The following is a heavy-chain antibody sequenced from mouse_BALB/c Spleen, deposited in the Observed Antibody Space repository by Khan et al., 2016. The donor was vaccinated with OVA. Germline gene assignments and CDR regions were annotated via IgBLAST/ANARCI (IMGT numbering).Heavy chain of an antibody. J-gene: IGHJ2*01. CDR1: GYSFTGYF. CDR2: INPHICQA. V-gene: IGHV1-20*02. D-gene: IGHD1-1*01. CDR3: ARKNGSALDY. Sequence: VQLKQSGPDLVKPGASVKLSCTASGYSFTGYFMNWVMQSHGKSLEWIGLINPHICQAFYTHKFKGKATFTVDESSNTAHLELRSLATEDSAVDCGARKNGSALDYWGQGTTLTVSS.